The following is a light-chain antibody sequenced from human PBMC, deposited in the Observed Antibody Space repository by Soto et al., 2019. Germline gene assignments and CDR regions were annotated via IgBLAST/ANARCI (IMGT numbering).Light chain of an antibody. CDR1: QSVSSNY. Sequence: IVSTQSPGTLSLSPGERAALSCRASQSVSSNYVAWYQQKNGQAPRIIISGASNRATGTPDRFRGSGYGTDFNLTTTRLETEDFAVYYCHQYGSAPWTFGQGTKVDIK. CDR2: GAS. V-gene: IGKV3-20*01. CDR3: HQYGSAPWT. J-gene: IGKJ1*01.